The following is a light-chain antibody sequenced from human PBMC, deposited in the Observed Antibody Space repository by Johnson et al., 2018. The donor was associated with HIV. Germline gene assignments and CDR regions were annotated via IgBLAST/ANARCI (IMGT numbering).Light chain of an antibody. CDR1: SSNIGNNY. CDR3: GTWDSSLSAHYV. Sequence: QSVLTQPPSVSAAPGQKVTISCSGSSSNIGNNYVSWYQQLPGTAPKLLIYENNKRPSGIPDRFSGSKSGTSATLGITGLQTRDEADYYCGTWDSSLSAHYVFGTGTKVTVL. V-gene: IGLV1-51*02. J-gene: IGLJ1*01. CDR2: ENN.